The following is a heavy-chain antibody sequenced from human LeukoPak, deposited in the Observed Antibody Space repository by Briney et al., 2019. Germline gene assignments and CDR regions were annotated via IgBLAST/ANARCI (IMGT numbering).Heavy chain of an antibody. CDR1: GFTVSSNY. CDR2: IYSGGST. V-gene: IGHV3-53*01. CDR3: ARGDRYNWNYFDY. Sequence: GGSLRLSCAASGFTVSSNYMSWVRQAPGKGLEWVSVIYSGGSTYYADSVKGRFTISRDNSKNTLYLQMNSLRAEDTAVYYCARGDRYNWNYFDYWGQGTLVTVSS. D-gene: IGHD1-20*01. J-gene: IGHJ4*02.